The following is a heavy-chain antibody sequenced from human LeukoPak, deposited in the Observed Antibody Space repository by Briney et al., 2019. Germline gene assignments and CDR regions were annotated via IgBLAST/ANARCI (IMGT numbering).Heavy chain of an antibody. J-gene: IGHJ4*02. CDR2: INHSGST. CDR3: ARQRSGYDLYFDY. V-gene: IGHV4-34*01. D-gene: IGHD5-12*01. CDR1: GGSFSGYY. Sequence: PSETLSLTCAVYGGSFSGYYWSWIRQPPGKGLEWIGEINHSGSTNYNPSLKSRVTISVDTSKNQFSLKLSSVTAADTAVYYCARQRSGYDLYFDYWGQGTLVTVSS.